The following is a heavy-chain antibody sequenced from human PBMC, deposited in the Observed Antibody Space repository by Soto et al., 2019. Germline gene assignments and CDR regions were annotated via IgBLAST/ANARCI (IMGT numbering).Heavy chain of an antibody. CDR3: ARGRITGTATMGY. CDR1: GGSFGNYY. CDR2: INHSGST. V-gene: IGHV4-34*01. Sequence: TLSLTCAVYGGSFGNYYWSWIRQPPGKGLEWIGEINHSGSTNYNPSLKSRVTISVDTSKNQFSLKLSSVTAADTAVYYCARGRITGTATMGYWGQGTLVTVSS. J-gene: IGHJ4*02. D-gene: IGHD1-7*01.